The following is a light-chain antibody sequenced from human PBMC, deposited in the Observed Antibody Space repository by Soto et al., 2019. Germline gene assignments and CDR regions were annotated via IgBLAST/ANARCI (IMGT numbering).Light chain of an antibody. CDR1: QSVSSSY. CDR3: QQYGSSPT. CDR2: GAS. J-gene: IGKJ2*01. Sequence: EIVLTQSPATLSLSPVERATLSCWASQSVSSSYLAWYQQKPGQAPRLLIYGASSRATGIPDRFSGSGSGTDFTLTISRLEPEDFAVYYCQQYGSSPTFGQGTKVDIK. V-gene: IGKV3-20*01.